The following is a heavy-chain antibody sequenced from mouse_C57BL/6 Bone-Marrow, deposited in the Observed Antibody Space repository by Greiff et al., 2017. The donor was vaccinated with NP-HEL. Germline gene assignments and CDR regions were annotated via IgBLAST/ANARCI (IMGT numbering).Heavy chain of an antibody. Sequence: VQLQQSGAELVRPGASVKLSCTASGFNIKDDYMHWVKQRPEQGLERIGWIDPENGDTEYASKFQGKATITADTSSNTAYLQLSSLTSEDTAVYYCTPYDYDGFAYWGQGTLVTVSA. CDR3: TPYDYDGFAY. V-gene: IGHV14-4*01. CDR2: IDPENGDT. CDR1: GFNIKDDY. D-gene: IGHD2-4*01. J-gene: IGHJ3*01.